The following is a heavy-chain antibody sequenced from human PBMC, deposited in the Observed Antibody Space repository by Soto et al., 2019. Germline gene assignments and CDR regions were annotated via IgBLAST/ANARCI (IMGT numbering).Heavy chain of an antibody. J-gene: IGHJ4*01. V-gene: IGHV4-61*03. Sequence: SETLSLTCTVSGGSVTGGSYYWNWIRQPPGMAPEWIGFMYFTGNTNYNPSLKGRVTISVDTSKNHFSLTLTSLTAADTAVYYCARGRRGDAAFESWGHGTLVTVSS. CDR3: ARGRRGDAAFES. CDR2: MYFTGNT. D-gene: IGHD7-27*01. CDR1: GGSVTGGSYY.